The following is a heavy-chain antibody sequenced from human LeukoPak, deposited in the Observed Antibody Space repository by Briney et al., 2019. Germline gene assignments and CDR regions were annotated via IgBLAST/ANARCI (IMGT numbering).Heavy chain of an antibody. J-gene: IGHJ4*02. Sequence: SVKVSCKTSGDTFSNYAINWVRQAPGQGLEWMGGIIPIFGTVNYAQSFQGRLTITADEPTITAYMELSSLRSEDTAVYYCATPLWQWPYAVAGTALDYWGQGTLVTVSS. CDR2: IIPIFGTV. D-gene: IGHD6-19*01. CDR1: GDTFSNYA. CDR3: ATPLWQWPYAVAGTALDY. V-gene: IGHV1-69*13.